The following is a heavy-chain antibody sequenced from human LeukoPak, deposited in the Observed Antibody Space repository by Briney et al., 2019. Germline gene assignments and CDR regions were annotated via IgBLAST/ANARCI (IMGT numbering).Heavy chain of an antibody. V-gene: IGHV3-30*03. CDR3: ARRLRYHSYYDILTGYGVDY. D-gene: IGHD3-9*01. CDR2: ISYDGSNK. CDR1: GFTFSRHW. J-gene: IGHJ4*02. Sequence: PGGSLRLSCVASGFTFSRHWMAWVRQAPGKGLEWVAVISYDGSNKYYAHSVKGRFTISRDNSKNTLYLQMNSLRAEDTAVYYCARRLRYHSYYDILTGYGVDYWGQGTLVTVSS.